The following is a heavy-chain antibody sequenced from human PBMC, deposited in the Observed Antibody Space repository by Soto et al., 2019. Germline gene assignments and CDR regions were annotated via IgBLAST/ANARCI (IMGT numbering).Heavy chain of an antibody. D-gene: IGHD6-6*01. Sequence: SETLSLTCTVSGGSISSGGYYWSWIRQNPGKGLGWIGHIYYTGSTYYNPSLKSRLTMSVDTSKNQLSLKVSSVTAADTAVYYCARSIGGRPRLDYGMDVWGQGTTVTVSS. CDR3: ARSIGGRPRLDYGMDV. J-gene: IGHJ6*01. CDR2: IYYTGST. V-gene: IGHV4-31*03. CDR1: GGSISSGGYY.